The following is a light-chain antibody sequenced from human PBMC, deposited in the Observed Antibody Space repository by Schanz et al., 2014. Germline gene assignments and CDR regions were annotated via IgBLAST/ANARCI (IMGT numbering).Light chain of an antibody. J-gene: IGLJ2*01. Sequence: QSALTQPASVSGSPGQSITISCTGTSSDVGFYKYVSWYQQHPGKVPKLLIYDVSDRPSGVSDRFSGSKSGNTASLTISGLQAEDEADYYCSSYAGSNNLVFGGGTKLTVL. CDR2: DVS. CDR3: SSYAGSNNLV. CDR1: SSDVGFYKY. V-gene: IGLV2-14*03.